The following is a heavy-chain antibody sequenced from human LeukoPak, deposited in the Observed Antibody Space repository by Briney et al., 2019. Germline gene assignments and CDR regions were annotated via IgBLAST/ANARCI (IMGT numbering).Heavy chain of an antibody. J-gene: IGHJ4*02. V-gene: IGHV4-61*02. CDR3: ARGAMVRALAD. D-gene: IGHD3-10*01. Sequence: PSQTLSLTCTVSGGSISSGGFHWSWNRPPAGKEREWIGRFFTSGSTNYNPSLKSRVTISVDTTKNPYSLRLSSVTAADTAVYYCARGAMVRALADWGQGTLVTVSS. CDR2: FFTSGST. CDR1: GGSISSGGFH.